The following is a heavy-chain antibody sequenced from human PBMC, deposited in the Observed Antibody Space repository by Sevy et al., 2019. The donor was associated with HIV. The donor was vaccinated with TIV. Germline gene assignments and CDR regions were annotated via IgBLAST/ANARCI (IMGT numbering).Heavy chain of an antibody. Sequence: ASVKVSCKVSGNTLTQLSMHWVRQVPGKGLEWMESFDPEDDERIYAQKFQGRVTMTEDTSTDTAYMELSSLKSEDTAVYYCATTKDYYENSGDPFDYWGQGTLVTVSS. CDR1: GNTLTQLS. CDR2: FDPEDDER. V-gene: IGHV1-24*01. J-gene: IGHJ4*02. CDR3: ATTKDYYENSGDPFDY. D-gene: IGHD3-22*01.